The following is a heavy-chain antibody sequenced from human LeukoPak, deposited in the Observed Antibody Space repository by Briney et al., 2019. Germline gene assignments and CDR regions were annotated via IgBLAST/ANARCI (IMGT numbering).Heavy chain of an antibody. V-gene: IGHV3-21*01. CDR2: ISSSSSYI. D-gene: IGHD3-10*01. CDR1: GFTFSSYS. Sequence: PGGSLRLSCAASGFTFSSYSMNWVRQAPGKGLEWVSSISSSSSYIYYADSVKGRFTISRDNAKNSLYLQMNSLRAEDTAVYYCARAPYGSGSPYFDYGGQGTLVTVCS. J-gene: IGHJ4*02. CDR3: ARAPYGSGSPYFDY.